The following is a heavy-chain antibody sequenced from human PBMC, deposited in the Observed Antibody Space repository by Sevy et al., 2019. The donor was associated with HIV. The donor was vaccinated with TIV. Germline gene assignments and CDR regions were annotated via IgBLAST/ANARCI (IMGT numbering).Heavy chain of an antibody. CDR2: ISSNGGST. CDR1: GFTFSSYA. D-gene: IGHD2-2*01. J-gene: IGHJ6*02. CDR3: VKWGYCSSTSCFRRPPGMDV. V-gene: IGHV3-64D*06. Sequence: GGSLRLSCSASGFTFSSYAMHWVRQAPGKGLEYVSAISSNGGSTYYAASVKGRFTISRDNSKNTLYLQMSSLTAEDTAVYYCVKWGYCSSTSCFRRPPGMDVWGQGTTVTVSS.